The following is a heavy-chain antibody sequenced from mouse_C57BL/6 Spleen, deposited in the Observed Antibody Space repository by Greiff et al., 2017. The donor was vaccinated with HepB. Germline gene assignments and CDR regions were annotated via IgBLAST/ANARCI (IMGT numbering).Heavy chain of an antibody. CDR1: GYTFTDYE. Sequence: VQLQESGAELVRPGASVTLSCKASGYTFTDYEMHWVKQTPVHGLEWIGAIDPETGGTAYNQKFKGKAILTADKSSSTAYMELRSLTSEDSAVYYCTKGGYGNPFAYWGQGTLVTVSA. D-gene: IGHD2-1*01. V-gene: IGHV1-15*01. J-gene: IGHJ3*01. CDR2: IDPETGGT. CDR3: TKGGYGNPFAY.